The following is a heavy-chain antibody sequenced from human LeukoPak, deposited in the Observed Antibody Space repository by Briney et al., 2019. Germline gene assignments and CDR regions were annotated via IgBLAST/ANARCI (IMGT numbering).Heavy chain of an antibody. CDR1: GFTFSSYG. V-gene: IGHV3-30*18. CDR3: AKGATVTTSLDY. D-gene: IGHD4-17*01. J-gene: IGHJ4*02. CDR2: ISYDGSNK. Sequence: GGARRLSCASFGFTFSSYGMHWVRQAPGKGLEWVAVISYDGSNKYYADSVKGRFTISRDNSKNTLYLQMNSLRAEDTAVYYCAKGATVTTSLDYWGQGTLVTVSS.